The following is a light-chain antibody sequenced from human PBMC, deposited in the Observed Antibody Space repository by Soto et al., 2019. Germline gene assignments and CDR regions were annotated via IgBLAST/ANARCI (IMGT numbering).Light chain of an antibody. J-gene: IGLJ1*01. CDR2: DVS. CDR3: CSYTSSSTYG. CDR1: SSDVGGYNY. V-gene: IGLV2-14*03. Sequence: QSVLTQPASVSVSPGQSITFSCTGTSSDVGGYNYVSWYQQHPGKAPQLMIYDVSYRPSGVSDRFSGSKSGNAASLTISGLQAEDEADYYCCSYTSSSTYGFGTGTKVTVL.